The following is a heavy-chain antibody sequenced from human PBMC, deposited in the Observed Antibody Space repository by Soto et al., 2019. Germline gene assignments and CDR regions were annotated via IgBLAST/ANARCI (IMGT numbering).Heavy chain of an antibody. V-gene: IGHV1-69*06. CDR3: ARVVKVYSSSWYNNYYYYYGMDV. J-gene: IGHJ6*02. CDR2: IIPIFGTA. D-gene: IGHD6-13*01. CDR1: GGTYSSYA. Sequence: ASVKVSCKASGGTYSSYAISWVRQAPGQGLEWMGGIIPIFGTANYAQKFQGRVTITADKSTSTAYMELSSLRSEDTAVYYCARVVKVYSSSWYNNYYYYYGMDVWGQGTTATVSS.